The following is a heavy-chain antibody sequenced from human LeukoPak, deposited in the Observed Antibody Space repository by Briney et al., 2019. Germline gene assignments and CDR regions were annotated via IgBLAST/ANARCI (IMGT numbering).Heavy chain of an antibody. J-gene: IGHJ4*02. Sequence: GGSLRLSCAASGFTFSSYWMSWVRQAPGKGLEWVANIKQDGSEKYYVDSVKDRFTISRDNAKNSLYLQMNSLRAEDTAVYYCASAVAVQKGDYWGQGTLVTVSS. D-gene: IGHD6-19*01. CDR3: ASAVAVQKGDY. V-gene: IGHV3-7*01. CDR2: IKQDGSEK. CDR1: GFTFSSYW.